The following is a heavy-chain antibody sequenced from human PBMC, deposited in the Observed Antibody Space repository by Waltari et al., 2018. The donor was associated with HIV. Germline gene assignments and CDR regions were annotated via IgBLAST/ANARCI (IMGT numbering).Heavy chain of an antibody. V-gene: IGHV3-7*01. J-gene: IGHJ4*02. D-gene: IGHD2-2*01. Sequence: EVLLVESGGGLVQPGGSLRLSCTASGFMFTSYWMSWVRQAPGKGLEWGANIKQDGSEEYYVDSVKGRCTISRDNAKNSLYLQMNSLRAEDTAMYYCATSRTFDYWGQGTLVTVSS. CDR2: IKQDGSEE. CDR1: GFMFTSYW. CDR3: ATSRTFDY.